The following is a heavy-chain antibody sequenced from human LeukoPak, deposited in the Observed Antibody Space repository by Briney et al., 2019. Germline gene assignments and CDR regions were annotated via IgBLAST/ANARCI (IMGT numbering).Heavy chain of an antibody. J-gene: IGHJ4*02. V-gene: IGHV3-30*04. CDR1: GFTFSSYA. CDR3: ARDGYYYDSSGYPYYFDY. D-gene: IGHD3-22*01. Sequence: GGSLRLSCAASGFTFSSYAMHWVRQAPGKGLEWVAVISYDGSNKYYADSVEGRFTISRDNSKNTLYLQMNSLRAEDTAVYYCARDGYYYDSSGYPYYFDYWGQGTLVTVSS. CDR2: ISYDGSNK.